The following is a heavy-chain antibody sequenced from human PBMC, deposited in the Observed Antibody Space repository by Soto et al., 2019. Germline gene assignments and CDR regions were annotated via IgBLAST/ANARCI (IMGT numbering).Heavy chain of an antibody. J-gene: IGHJ4*02. V-gene: IGHV4-30-2*01. Sequence: KPSETLSLTCAVSGGSISSGGYSWSWIRQPPGKGLEWIGYIYHSGSTYYNPSLKSRVTISVDRSKNQFSLKLSSVTAADTAVYYCARGPKGNGSGSYYKRYFDYWGQGTLVTVSS. CDR1: GGSISSGGYS. CDR2: IYHSGST. CDR3: ARGPKGNGSGSYYKRYFDY. D-gene: IGHD3-10*01.